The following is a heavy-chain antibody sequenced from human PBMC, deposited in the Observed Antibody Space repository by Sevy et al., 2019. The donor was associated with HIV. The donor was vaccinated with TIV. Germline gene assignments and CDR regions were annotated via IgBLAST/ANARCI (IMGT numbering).Heavy chain of an antibody. Sequence: GGSLRLSCGASGFTFSNAWMTWVRQAPGKGLEWVGRIKSKSEGGTTDYAAPVKGRFTISRDDSKNTLYLQMNSLKSYGTAVYYCTNNRGYCIYAVCGEYFASWGQGTLVTVSS. CDR1: GFTFSNAW. D-gene: IGHD2-8*01. CDR2: IKSKSEGGTT. CDR3: TNNRGYCIYAVCGEYFAS. V-gene: IGHV3-15*01. J-gene: IGHJ4*02.